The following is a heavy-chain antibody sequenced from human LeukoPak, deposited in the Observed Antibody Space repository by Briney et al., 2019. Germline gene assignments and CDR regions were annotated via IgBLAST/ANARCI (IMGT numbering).Heavy chain of an antibody. V-gene: IGHV3-23*01. CDR3: ASQTSGYSGYSSHY. D-gene: IGHD5-12*01. Sequence: HAGGSLRLSCAASGFTFSSYAMSWVRQAPGKGLEWVAGISDSGGSTYYADSVRGRFTISRDNSKNTLYLQMNSLRAVDTAVYYCASQTSGYSGYSSHYWGQGTLVTVSS. CDR2: ISDSGGST. J-gene: IGHJ4*02. CDR1: GFTFSSYA.